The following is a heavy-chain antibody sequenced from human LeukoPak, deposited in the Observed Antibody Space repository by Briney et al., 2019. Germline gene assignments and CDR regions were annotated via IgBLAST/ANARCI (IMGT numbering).Heavy chain of an antibody. CDR1: GGSISSYY. Sequence: NASETLSLTCTVSGGSISSYYWSWIRQPPGKGLEWIGYIYYSGSTNYNPSLKSRVTISVDTSKDQFSLKLSSVTAADTAVYYCARDSQERAYYYDSSGYSGTFDIWGQGTMVTVSS. D-gene: IGHD3-22*01. V-gene: IGHV4-59*01. CDR2: IYYSGST. CDR3: ARDSQERAYYYDSSGYSGTFDI. J-gene: IGHJ3*02.